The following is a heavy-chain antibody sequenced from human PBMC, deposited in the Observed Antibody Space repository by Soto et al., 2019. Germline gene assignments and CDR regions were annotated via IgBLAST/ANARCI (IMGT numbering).Heavy chain of an antibody. CDR1: GGSFSGYY. Sequence: TSETLSLTCAVYGGSFSGYYWTWIRQPPGKGLEWIGEINHRRSTSYNPSLKRRVTMSIDTSKNQFSLHLSSVTAADTAVYYCVRRAVVAATLLGYYYYGMDVWGQGTTVTVSS. D-gene: IGHD2-15*01. J-gene: IGHJ6*02. CDR2: INHRRST. V-gene: IGHV4-34*01. CDR3: VRRAVVAATLLGYYYYGMDV.